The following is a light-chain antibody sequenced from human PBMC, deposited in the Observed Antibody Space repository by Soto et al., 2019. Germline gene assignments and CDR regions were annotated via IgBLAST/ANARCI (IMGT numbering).Light chain of an antibody. V-gene: IGKV1-27*01. J-gene: IGKJ1*01. Sequence: DIQLTQSPSSLSASVGDRVTITCRASQGIGNYLAWFQQRPGKVPNLLVFAVSSLQSGVPSRFSGSGSGTDFALTISSLQPEEIATYFCQSYDSARWTFGKGTKVEVK. CDR3: QSYDSARWT. CDR1: QGIGNY. CDR2: AVS.